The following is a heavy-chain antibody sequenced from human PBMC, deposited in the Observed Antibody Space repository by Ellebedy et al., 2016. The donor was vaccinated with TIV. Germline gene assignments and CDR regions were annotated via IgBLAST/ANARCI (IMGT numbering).Heavy chain of an antibody. CDR2: ISGSGGIT. J-gene: IGHJ4*02. CDR1: GFTFSSYA. CDR3: AKYYGSSVSYYFDY. D-gene: IGHD3-22*01. Sequence: GESLKISCAASGFTFSSYAMSWVRQAPGKGLEWVSAISGSGGITYYADSVKGRFTISRDNSKNTLYLQMNSLRAEDTAVYYCAKYYGSSVSYYFDYWGQGTLVTVSS. V-gene: IGHV3-23*01.